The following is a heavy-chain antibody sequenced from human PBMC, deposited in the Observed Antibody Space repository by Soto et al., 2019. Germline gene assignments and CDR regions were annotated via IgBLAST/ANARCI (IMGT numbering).Heavy chain of an antibody. CDR1: GGTFSSYA. J-gene: IGHJ3*02. Sequence: QVQLVQSGAEVKKPGSSVKVSCKASGGTFSSYAISWVRQAPGQGLEWMGGIIPIFGTANYAQKFQGRVTITADESTSIAYMELSSLRSEDTAVHYCARDRNDYGNPDAFDIWGQGTMVTVSS. CDR3: ARDRNDYGNPDAFDI. V-gene: IGHV1-69*01. D-gene: IGHD4-4*01. CDR2: IIPIFGTA.